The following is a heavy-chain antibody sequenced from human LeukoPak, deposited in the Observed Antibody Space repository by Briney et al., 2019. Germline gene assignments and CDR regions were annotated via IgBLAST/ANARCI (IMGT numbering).Heavy chain of an antibody. CDR3: ARGSGSLS. CDR2: INPNNGAT. D-gene: IGHD1-26*01. CDR1: GYTFTAYY. V-gene: IGHV1-2*02. J-gene: IGHJ5*02. Sequence: ASVKVSCKASGYTFTAYYIHWVRQAPGQGLEWVGWINPNNGATNYAQSFQGRVTMTRDTSISTSYMELSGLRSDDTGVYYCARGSGSLSWGQGTPVTVSS.